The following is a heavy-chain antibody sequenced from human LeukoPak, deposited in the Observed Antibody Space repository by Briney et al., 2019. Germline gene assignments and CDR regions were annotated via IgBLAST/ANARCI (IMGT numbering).Heavy chain of an antibody. CDR1: GYTFTSFG. V-gene: IGHV1-18*01. CDR3: ARDPLRFLDGVYGMDV. D-gene: IGHD3-3*01. Sequence: ASVKVSCKASGYTFTSFGLSWMRQAPGQGLEWMGWISPHNGNTNYAQKLQGRVTMTTDTSTSTAYMELRSLRSDDTAVYYCARDPLRFLDGVYGMDVWGQGTTVTVSS. CDR2: ISPHNGNT. J-gene: IGHJ6*02.